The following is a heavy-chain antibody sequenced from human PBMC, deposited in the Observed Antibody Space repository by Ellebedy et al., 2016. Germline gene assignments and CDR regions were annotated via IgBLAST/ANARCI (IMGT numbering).Heavy chain of an antibody. Sequence: GGSLRLXXEASGFTFSNFGIHWVRQAPGKGLEWLALIAYHGREQFYADSVRGRFTISRDDSKNTLYLQMNSLRADDTAVYYCARDRRERTALGGFNVWGQGTKVSVS. D-gene: IGHD1-1*01. V-gene: IGHV3-30*03. CDR1: GFTFSNFG. CDR3: ARDRRERTALGGFNV. CDR2: IAYHGREQ. J-gene: IGHJ3*01.